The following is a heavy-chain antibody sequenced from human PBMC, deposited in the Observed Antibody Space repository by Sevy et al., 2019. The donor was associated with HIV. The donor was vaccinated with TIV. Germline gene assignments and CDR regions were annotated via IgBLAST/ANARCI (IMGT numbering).Heavy chain of an antibody. V-gene: IGHV1-18*01. D-gene: IGHD5-12*01. Sequence: ASVKVSCRASGYNFINYGISWVRQAPGQGLEWVGGSSPFTGSPNYPQKLQDRVTVTTDTATNTAYMELRNLRSDDTAVYYCGKCTLWVYDPTNRKCGMDVWGQGTTVTVSS. CDR1: GYNFINYG. CDR2: SSPFTGSP. CDR3: GKCTLWVYDPTNRKCGMDV. J-gene: IGHJ6*02.